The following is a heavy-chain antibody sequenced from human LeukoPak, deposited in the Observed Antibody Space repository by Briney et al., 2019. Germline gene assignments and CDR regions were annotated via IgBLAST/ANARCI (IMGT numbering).Heavy chain of an antibody. CDR3: ARDDSSGYYSVDY. D-gene: IGHD3-22*01. CDR1: GFTFSSYE. CDR2: ISGSGGST. J-gene: IGHJ4*02. V-gene: IGHV3-23*01. Sequence: GGSLRLSCAASGFTFSSYEMNWVRQAPGKGLEWVSAISGSGGSTYYADSVKGRFTISRDNSKNTLYLQMNSLRAEDTAVYYCARDDSSGYYSVDYWGQGTLVTVSS.